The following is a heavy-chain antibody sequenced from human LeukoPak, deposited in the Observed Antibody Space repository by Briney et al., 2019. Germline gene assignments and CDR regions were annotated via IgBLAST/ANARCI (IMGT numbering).Heavy chain of an antibody. CDR1: GGSFSGYY. CDR2: INHSGST. J-gene: IGHJ4*02. V-gene: IGHV4-34*01. CDR3: ARGFDFWSGYNFDY. D-gene: IGHD3-3*01. Sequence: SETLSLTCAVYGGSFSGYYWSWIRQPPGKGLEWIGEINHSGSTNYNPSLTSRVTISVDTSKNQFSLKLSSVTAADTAVYYCARGFDFWSGYNFDYWGQGTLVTVSS.